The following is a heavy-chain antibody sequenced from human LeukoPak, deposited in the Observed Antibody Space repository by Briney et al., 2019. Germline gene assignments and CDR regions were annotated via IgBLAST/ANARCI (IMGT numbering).Heavy chain of an antibody. J-gene: IGHJ4*02. V-gene: IGHV3-21*01. CDR3: ARDGESLWYGDY. CDR1: GFTFDDYG. CDR2: ISSSSSYI. Sequence: TGGSLRLSCAASGFTFDDYGMSWVRQAPGKGLEWVSSISSSSSYIYYADSVKGRFTISRDNAKNSLYLQMNSLRAEDTAVYYCARDGESLWYGDYWGQGTLVTVSS. D-gene: IGHD3-10*01.